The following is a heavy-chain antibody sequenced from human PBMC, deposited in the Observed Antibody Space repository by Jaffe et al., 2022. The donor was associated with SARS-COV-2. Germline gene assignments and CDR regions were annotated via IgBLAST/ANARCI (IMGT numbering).Heavy chain of an antibody. CDR3: ARVHHWIAARPGWWFDY. CDR1: GGSFSGYY. J-gene: IGHJ4*02. D-gene: IGHD6-6*01. Sequence: QVQLQQWGAGLLKPSETLSLTCAVYGGSFSGYYWSWIRQPPGKGLEWIGEINHSGSTNYNPSLKSRVTISVDTSKNQFSLKLSSVTAADTAVYYCARVHHWIAARPGWWFDYWGQGTLVTVSS. V-gene: IGHV4-34*01. CDR2: INHSGST.